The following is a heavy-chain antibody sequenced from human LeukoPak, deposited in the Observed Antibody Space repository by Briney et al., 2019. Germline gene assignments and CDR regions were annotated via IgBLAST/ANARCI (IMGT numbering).Heavy chain of an antibody. V-gene: IGHV3-23*01. CDR2: ISGSGGST. CDR1: GFTFSSYA. D-gene: IGHD2-2*02. Sequence: GGSLRLSCAASGFTFSSYAMSWVRQAPGKGLEWVSAISGSGGSTYYADSVKGRFTISRDNSKNTLYLQMNSLRAEDTAVYYRAQGGSPPDLYCSSTSCYTGVDYWGQGTLVTVSS. J-gene: IGHJ4*02. CDR3: AQGGSPPDLYCSSTSCYTGVDY.